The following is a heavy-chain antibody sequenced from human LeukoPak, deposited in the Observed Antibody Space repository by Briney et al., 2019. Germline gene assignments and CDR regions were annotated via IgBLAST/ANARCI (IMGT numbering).Heavy chain of an antibody. J-gene: IGHJ4*02. CDR1: GFTVSSNY. CDR3: AKDVSYYDILTGYYKGGYFDY. D-gene: IGHD3-9*01. Sequence: GGSLRLSCAVSGFTVSSNYMSWVRQAPGKGLEWVSVIYSSGNTYYADSVKGRFTISRDNSKNTLYLQMNSLRAEDTAVYYCAKDVSYYDILTGYYKGGYFDYWGQGTLVTVSS. CDR2: IYSSGNT. V-gene: IGHV3-66*03.